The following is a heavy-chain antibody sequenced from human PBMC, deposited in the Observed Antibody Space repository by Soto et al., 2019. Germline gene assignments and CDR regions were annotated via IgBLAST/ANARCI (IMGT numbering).Heavy chain of an antibody. Sequence: SVKVSCKASGGTFSSYAISWVRQAPGQGLEWMGGIIPIFGTANYAQKFQGRVTITADESTSTAYMELSSLRSEDTAVYYCATSTRDIVVVPAAMGGAYYYYYGMDVWGQGTTVTVSS. V-gene: IGHV1-69*13. CDR2: IIPIFGTA. CDR3: ATSTRDIVVVPAAMGGAYYYYYGMDV. CDR1: GGTFSSYA. D-gene: IGHD2-2*01. J-gene: IGHJ6*02.